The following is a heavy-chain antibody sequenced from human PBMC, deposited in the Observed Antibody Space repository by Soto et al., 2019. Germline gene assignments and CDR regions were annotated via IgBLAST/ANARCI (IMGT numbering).Heavy chain of an antibody. CDR2: ISGYNGNT. CDR1: GYTFTSYR. D-gene: IGHD3-10*01. CDR3: ARDLSAGVTGR. Sequence: QVQLVQSGAEVKKPGASVKVSCKTSGYTFTSYRITWVRQAPGQGLEWMGWISGYNGNTNYAQKFQGRVTMTTDTSTRTAYMEMRSLRSDDTAVYYCARDLSAGVTGRRGQRTLVTVAT. V-gene: IGHV1-18*01. J-gene: IGHJ4*02.